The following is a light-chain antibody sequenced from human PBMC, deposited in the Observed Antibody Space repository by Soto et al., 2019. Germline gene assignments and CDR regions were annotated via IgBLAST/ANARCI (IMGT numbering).Light chain of an antibody. Sequence: EIVLTQSPGTLSLSPGERATLSCRASQSVSSSYLAWYQQKPGQAPRLLIYGASSRATGIPDRFSGSGSGTDFTLTISSLQSEDSAVYYCQQYNNWPLTFGGGTKVEIK. CDR2: GAS. J-gene: IGKJ4*01. V-gene: IGKV3-20*01. CDR1: QSVSSSY. CDR3: QQYNNWPLT.